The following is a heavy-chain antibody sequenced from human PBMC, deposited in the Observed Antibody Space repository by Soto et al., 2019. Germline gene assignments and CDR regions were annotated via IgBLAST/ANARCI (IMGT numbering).Heavy chain of an antibody. CDR3: ARHGSY. J-gene: IGHJ4*02. Sequence: QLQLQESGPGLVKPSETLSLPCSVSGVSISNTSYYWGWIRQPPGKGLEWVGTIYFSGSTFYNPSLKSRVTISIDTSKNQFSLRLSSVTAADTAVYYCARHGSYWGQGTLGTVSS. CDR2: IYFSGST. V-gene: IGHV4-39*01. CDR1: GVSISNTSYY.